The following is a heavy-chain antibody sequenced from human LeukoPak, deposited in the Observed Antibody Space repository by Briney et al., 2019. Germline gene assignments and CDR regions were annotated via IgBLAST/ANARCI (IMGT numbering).Heavy chain of an antibody. V-gene: IGHV3-30*18. CDR1: GFTFSSYG. D-gene: IGHD1-26*01. Sequence: GGSLRLSCAASGFTFSSYGMHWVRQAPGKWLEWVAVISYDGSNKYYADSVKGRFTISRDNSKNTLYLQMNSLRAEDTAVYYCAKGRDSGSYYDGVGSYFDYWGQGTLVTVSS. CDR2: ISYDGSNK. CDR3: AKGRDSGSYYDGVGSYFDY. J-gene: IGHJ4*02.